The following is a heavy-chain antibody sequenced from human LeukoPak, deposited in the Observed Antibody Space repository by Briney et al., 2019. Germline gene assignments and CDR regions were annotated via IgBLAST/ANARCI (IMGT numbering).Heavy chain of an antibody. J-gene: IGHJ5*02. Sequence: TGGSLGLSCAASGFTFSSYAMHWVRQAPSKGLEWVAVISYDGSNKYYADSVKGRFTISRDNSKNTLYLQMNSLRAEDTAVYYCASAGSSWDDNWFDPWGQGTLVTVSS. V-gene: IGHV3-30*04. CDR3: ASAGSSWDDNWFDP. CDR2: ISYDGSNK. D-gene: IGHD6-13*01. CDR1: GFTFSSYA.